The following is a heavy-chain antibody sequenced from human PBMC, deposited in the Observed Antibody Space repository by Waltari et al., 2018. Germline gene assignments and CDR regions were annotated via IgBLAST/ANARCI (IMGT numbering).Heavy chain of an antibody. Sequence: QLQLQESGPGLVKPSETLSLTCSVSGASIASSNYYWGWVRQPPGKGLEWIGSIYYTGSTYYNPSLKSRVAFSVDTSRNQFSLKLTSVTAADTAIYYCSRTYYNLRSGQRRDTFHIWGPGTMVPVSS. D-gene: IGHD3-16*01. J-gene: IGHJ3*02. V-gene: IGHV4-39*01. CDR3: SRTYYNLRSGQRRDTFHI. CDR2: IYYTGST. CDR1: GASIASSNYY.